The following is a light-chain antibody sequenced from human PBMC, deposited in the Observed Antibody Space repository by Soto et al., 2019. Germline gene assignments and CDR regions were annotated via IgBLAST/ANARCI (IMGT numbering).Light chain of an antibody. CDR1: QDISNY. CDR3: QQYDNLPPYT. Sequence: DIQMTQSPSSLSASVGDRVTITCQASQDISNYLNWYQQKPGKAPKLLIYDASNLETGVPSRFSGSGSGTDVTVTISSLKPEDIATYYCQQYDNLPPYTFGQGTKLEIK. V-gene: IGKV1-33*01. CDR2: DAS. J-gene: IGKJ2*01.